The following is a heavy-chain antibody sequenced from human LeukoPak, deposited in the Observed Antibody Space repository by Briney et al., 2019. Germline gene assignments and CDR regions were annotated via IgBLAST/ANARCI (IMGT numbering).Heavy chain of an antibody. J-gene: IGHJ6*02. Sequence: GRSLRLSCVGSGFAFHNYAMHWVRRPPGKGLEWVSAINWNSDTKAYADSVKGRFTISRDRARNSLYLQMDSLRPEDTALYYCAKDTGGNGAYFYAMDVWGQGTSVSVSS. CDR2: INWNSDTK. CDR3: AKDTGGNGAYFYAMDV. V-gene: IGHV3-9*01. D-gene: IGHD4-23*01. CDR1: GFAFHNYA.